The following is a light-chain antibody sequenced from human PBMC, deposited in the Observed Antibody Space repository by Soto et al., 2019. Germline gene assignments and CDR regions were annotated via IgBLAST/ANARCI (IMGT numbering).Light chain of an antibody. CDR1: QSVYIS. Sequence: EIVLTQSPATLSVSTGERVILSCRASQSVYISLAWYQQKPGQAPRLLIYGASTRATDMPGTFSGRGSGTEFTLTITCLRPDDFAVYFCQQYKNWPPITFGQGTRLEIK. J-gene: IGKJ5*01. CDR3: QQYKNWPPIT. V-gene: IGKV3-15*01. CDR2: GAS.